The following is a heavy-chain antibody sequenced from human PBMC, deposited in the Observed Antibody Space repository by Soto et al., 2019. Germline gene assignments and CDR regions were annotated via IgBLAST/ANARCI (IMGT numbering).Heavy chain of an antibody. D-gene: IGHD6-13*01. Sequence: SGPTLVNPTQTLTLTCTFSGFSLSTSGVGVGWIRQPPGKALEWLALIYWDDDKRYSPSLKSRLTITKDTSKNQVVLTMTNMDPADTATYYCAHRRRGYSPYYHYYYMDVWGKGTTVTVSS. V-gene: IGHV2-5*02. J-gene: IGHJ6*03. CDR2: IYWDDDK. CDR1: GFSLSTSGVG. CDR3: AHRRRGYSPYYHYYYMDV.